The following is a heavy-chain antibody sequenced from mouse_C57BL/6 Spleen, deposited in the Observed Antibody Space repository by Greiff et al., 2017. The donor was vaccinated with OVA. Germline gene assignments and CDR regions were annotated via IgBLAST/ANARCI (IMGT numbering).Heavy chain of an antibody. CDR3: TRPVVATDYFDY. Sequence: EVQLQQSGTVLARPGASVKMSCKTSGYTFTSYWMHWVKQRPGQGLEWIGAIYPGNSDTSYNQKFKGKAKLTAVTSASTAYMELSSLTNEDSAVYYCTRPVVATDYFDYWGQGTTLTVSS. CDR1: GYTFTSYW. V-gene: IGHV1-5*01. D-gene: IGHD1-1*01. J-gene: IGHJ2*01. CDR2: IYPGNSDT.